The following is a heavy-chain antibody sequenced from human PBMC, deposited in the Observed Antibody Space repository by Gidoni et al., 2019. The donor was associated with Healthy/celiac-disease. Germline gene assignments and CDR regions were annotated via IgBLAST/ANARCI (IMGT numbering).Heavy chain of an antibody. V-gene: IGHV3-30*18. Sequence: QVQLVESGGGVVQPGRPLRLSCAASGFTFSSYGMHWVRQAPGKGLEWVAVISYDGSNKYYADSVKGRFTISRDNSKNTLYLQMNSLRAEDTAVYYCAKDRAFYGMDVWGQGTTVTVSS. CDR3: AKDRAFYGMDV. CDR1: GFTFSSYG. J-gene: IGHJ6*02. CDR2: ISYDGSNK.